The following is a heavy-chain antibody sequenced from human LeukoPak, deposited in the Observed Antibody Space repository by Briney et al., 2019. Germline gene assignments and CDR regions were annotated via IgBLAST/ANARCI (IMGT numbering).Heavy chain of an antibody. V-gene: IGHV3-48*01. D-gene: IGHD6-6*01. CDR2: ISSRSATI. CDR3: ARASRSGIAARWSHHWFDP. CDR1: GFTFSSYS. J-gene: IGHJ5*02. Sequence: PSGGSLRLSCAASGFTFSSYSMNWVRQAPGKGLEWVSYISSRSATIYYADSVKGRFTISRDNAKNSLYLQMNSLRAEDTAVYYCARASRSGIAARWSHHWFDPWGQGTLVTVSS.